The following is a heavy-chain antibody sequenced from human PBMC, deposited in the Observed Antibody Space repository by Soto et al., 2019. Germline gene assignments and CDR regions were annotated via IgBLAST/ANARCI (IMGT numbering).Heavy chain of an antibody. V-gene: IGHV3-9*01. J-gene: IGHJ1*01. D-gene: IGHD6-13*01. Sequence: EVQLVESGGGLVQPGRSLRLSCAASGVTFDDYAMHWVRQAPEKGLEWVSGISWNSCSIGYADSVKGRFTSSRDNAKNSLYLQLTSLRAVDTALYYCAKGLYSSSWYWPAQHWGQGTLVTVSS. CDR3: AKGLYSSSWYWPAQH. CDR2: ISWNSCSI. CDR1: GVTFDDYA.